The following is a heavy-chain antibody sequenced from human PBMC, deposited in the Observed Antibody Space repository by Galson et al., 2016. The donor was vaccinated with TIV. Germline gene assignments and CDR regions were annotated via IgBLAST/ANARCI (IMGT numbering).Heavy chain of an antibody. J-gene: IGHJ4*02. Sequence: QSGAEVKKPGESLKISCKASGYTFTTYWIGWVRQMPGKGLEWMGIIYPGDSETKYSPSFEGQVTISADKSNNTAYLHWSSLKASDTAIYYCARGSTELGLDYWGQGVLVTVSS. CDR3: ARGSTELGLDY. D-gene: IGHD2/OR15-2a*01. CDR1: GYTFTTYW. V-gene: IGHV5-51*03. CDR2: IYPGDSET.